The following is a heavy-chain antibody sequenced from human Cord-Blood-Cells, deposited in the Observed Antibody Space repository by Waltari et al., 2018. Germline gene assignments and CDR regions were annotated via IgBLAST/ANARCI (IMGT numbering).Heavy chain of an antibody. CDR1: GGSIRSSSYS. Sequence: QLQLQESGPGLVKPSETLSLTCTVSGGSIRSSSYSWGWIRQPPGKGLEWIGSIYYSGSTYYNPSLKSRVTISVDTSKNQFSLKLSSVTAADTAVYYCARQLGREGFDYWGQGTLVTVSS. CDR3: ARQLGREGFDY. V-gene: IGHV4-39*01. J-gene: IGHJ4*02. CDR2: IYYSGST. D-gene: IGHD7-27*01.